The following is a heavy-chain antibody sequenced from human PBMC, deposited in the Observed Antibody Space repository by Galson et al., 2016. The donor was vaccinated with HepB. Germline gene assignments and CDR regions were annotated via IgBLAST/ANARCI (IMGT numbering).Heavy chain of an antibody. J-gene: IGHJ4*02. Sequence: PALVKPTQTLTLTCTFSGFSLTTTRMRVSWIRQPPGRALEWLARIDWDDGKFYNTSLKTRLTISKDTSKNQVVLTMTNMDPVETATYYCARTTASYYSISGTQNYYFDFWGKGILVVVSS. CDR2: IDWDDGK. V-gene: IGHV2-70*04. CDR1: GFSLTTTRMR. CDR3: ARTTASYYSISGTQNYYFDF. D-gene: IGHD3-10*01.